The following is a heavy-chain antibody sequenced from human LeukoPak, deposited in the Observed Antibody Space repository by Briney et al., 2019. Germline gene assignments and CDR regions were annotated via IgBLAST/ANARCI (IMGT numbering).Heavy chain of an antibody. Sequence: GESLRISCKGSGYIFSSYWISWVRQIPGKGLEWMGRIDPSDSYTNYSPSFQGHVTISADKSVSTAYLQWSSLKASDSAIYYCARRSDTYYDDGGSYHWYFDLWGRGTKVTVSS. CDR3: ARRSDTYYDDGGSYHWYFDL. CDR2: IDPSDSYT. CDR1: GYIFSSYW. D-gene: IGHD3-16*01. V-gene: IGHV5-10-1*01. J-gene: IGHJ2*01.